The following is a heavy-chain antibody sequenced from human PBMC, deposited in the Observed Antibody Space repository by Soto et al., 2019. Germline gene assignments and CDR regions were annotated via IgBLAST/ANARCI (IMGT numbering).Heavy chain of an antibody. D-gene: IGHD3-16*01. CDR3: ASLYYYSLTQYFDY. CDR2: ISCDAVNK. Sequence: SLRLSCTASGFTFSSYAMHWVRQAPGKGLEWVAVISCDAVNKYYADSVKGRFTISRDNSKNTLYLQMNTLKTEDTAVYYCASLYYYSLTQYFDYWGQGSLVTVS. J-gene: IGHJ4*02. CDR1: GFTFSSYA. V-gene: IGHV3-30-3*01.